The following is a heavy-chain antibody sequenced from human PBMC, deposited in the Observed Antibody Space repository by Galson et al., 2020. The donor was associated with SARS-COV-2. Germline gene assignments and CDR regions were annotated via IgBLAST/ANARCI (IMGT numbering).Heavy chain of an antibody. CDR3: ARGAGAWFGELLDY. Sequence: DSVTVSCKASGYTFNNYDLNWVRQAPGKGLEWMACINTNTGNPTYAQGFTGRFVFSLDTSISTAYLQISSLKAEDTAVYYCARGAGAWFGELLDYWGQGTLVTVSS. CDR1: GYTFNNYD. D-gene: IGHD3-10*01. CDR2: INTNTGNP. J-gene: IGHJ4*02. V-gene: IGHV7-4-1*02.